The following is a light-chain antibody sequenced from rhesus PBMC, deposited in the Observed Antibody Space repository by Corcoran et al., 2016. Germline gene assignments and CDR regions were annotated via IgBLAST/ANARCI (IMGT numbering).Light chain of an antibody. CDR1: QSLLDSEDGNTY. Sequence: DIVMTQTPLSLPVTPGEPASISCRSSQSLLDSEDGNTYLDWYLQKPGQSPQILLYEVSTRASGVPDRVSGSGSDTDFTLKISRVEAEDVGVYYCMQALEFPYSFGQGTKVEIK. J-gene: IGKJ2*01. CDR2: EVS. CDR3: MQALEFPYS. V-gene: IGKV2-104*02.